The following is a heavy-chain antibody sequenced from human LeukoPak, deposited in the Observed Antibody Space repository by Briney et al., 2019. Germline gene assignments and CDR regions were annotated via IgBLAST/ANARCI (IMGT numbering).Heavy chain of an antibody. CDR2: ISSSGSTI. Sequence: GGSLRLSCAASGFTFSSYEMNWVRQAPGKGLEWVSYISSSGSTIYYADSVKGRFTISRDNAKNSLYLQMNSLRAEDTAVYYCARGAFYYDSSGFSHAFDIWGQGTMVTVSS. CDR3: ARGAFYYDSSGFSHAFDI. CDR1: GFTFSSYE. J-gene: IGHJ3*02. V-gene: IGHV3-48*03. D-gene: IGHD3-22*01.